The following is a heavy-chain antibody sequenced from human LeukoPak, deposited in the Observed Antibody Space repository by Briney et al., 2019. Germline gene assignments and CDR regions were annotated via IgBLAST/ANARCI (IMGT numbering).Heavy chain of an antibody. CDR2: IYHTGSS. D-gene: IGHD3-16*01. Sequence: SETLSLTCRVTGDPITSGDYFWSWVRQPPGKGLEWVGYIYHTGSSYCNPSLKNQLSLSVDTSKNQFSLNLTSVTVADTARYFCARLGDLGMDVWGQGTTVSVFS. V-gene: IGHV4-30-4*01. J-gene: IGHJ6*02. CDR3: ARLGDLGMDV. CDR1: GDPITSGDYF.